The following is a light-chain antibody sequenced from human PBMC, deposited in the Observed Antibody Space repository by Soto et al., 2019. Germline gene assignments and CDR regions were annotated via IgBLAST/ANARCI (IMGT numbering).Light chain of an antibody. Sequence: QSVLTQPPSASGTPGQRVTISCSGSSSNIGSNTVNWYQQLPGTAPKLLIYSNNQRPSGVPDRFSGSQSGTSASLAISWLQSEDEADYYCAAWYDSLNGPVFGVGTKVTVL. V-gene: IGLV1-44*01. CDR3: AAWYDSLNGPV. J-gene: IGLJ2*01. CDR1: SSNIGSNT. CDR2: SNN.